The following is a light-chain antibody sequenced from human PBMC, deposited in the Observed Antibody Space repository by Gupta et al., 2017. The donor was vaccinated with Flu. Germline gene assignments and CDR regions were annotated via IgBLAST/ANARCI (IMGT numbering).Light chain of an antibody. Sequence: LSVSPGERATRTCRASQSVSSELAWYKQKPGQGPRLLIYDTSSRATGIPGRFSGSGCGTECTLTISSLQSEEFAVYYCQRYKNGPQTSRTFGQGTKVEIK. V-gene: IGKV3D-15*01. J-gene: IGKJ1*01. CDR1: QSVSSE. CDR2: DTS. CDR3: QRYKNGPQTSRT.